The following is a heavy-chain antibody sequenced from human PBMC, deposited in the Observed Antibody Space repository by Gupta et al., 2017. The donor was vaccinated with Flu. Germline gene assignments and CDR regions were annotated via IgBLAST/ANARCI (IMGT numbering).Heavy chain of an antibody. Sequence: QVQLVQSGAEVKKPGYSVKVSCKVSGGTFSSNAISWVRQVPGQGLEWMGGIIPKFDTPNQAQKFLDRVTITADKSTNTVFMDLRGLRSDDTAVYYCARDYDGTGTYFSYSSGMDVWGQGTTVNV. J-gene: IGHJ6*02. CDR1: GGTFSSNA. CDR2: IIPKFDTP. V-gene: IGHV1-69*14. D-gene: IGHD1-7*01. CDR3: ARDYDGTGTYFSYSSGMDV.